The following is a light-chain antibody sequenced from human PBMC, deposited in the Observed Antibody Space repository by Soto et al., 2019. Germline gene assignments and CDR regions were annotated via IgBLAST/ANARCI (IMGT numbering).Light chain of an antibody. Sequence: AIQMTQSPSSLSASVGDRVTITCRASQGIRNDLGWYQQKPGKAPKLLIYAASSLKGGVPSRFSGSGSGTDFTLTISNLQPEAFATYYCLHDYNYPRTFGQGTKVEIK. J-gene: IGKJ1*01. CDR2: AAS. V-gene: IGKV1-6*01. CDR3: LHDYNYPRT. CDR1: QGIRND.